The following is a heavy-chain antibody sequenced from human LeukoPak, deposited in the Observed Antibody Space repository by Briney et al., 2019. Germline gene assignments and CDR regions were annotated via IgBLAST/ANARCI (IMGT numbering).Heavy chain of an antibody. D-gene: IGHD2-2*01. Sequence: ASVKVSCKASGYTFTSYYINWVRQATGQGLEWMGWMNPNSGNTGYAQKFQGRVTMTRNTSISTAYMELSSLRSEDTAVYYCARAGSGCSSTSCYYYYYYYYMDVWGKGTTVTVSS. CDR3: ARAGSGCSSTSCYYYYYYYYMDV. J-gene: IGHJ6*03. CDR1: GYTFTSYY. CDR2: MNPNSGNT. V-gene: IGHV1-8*01.